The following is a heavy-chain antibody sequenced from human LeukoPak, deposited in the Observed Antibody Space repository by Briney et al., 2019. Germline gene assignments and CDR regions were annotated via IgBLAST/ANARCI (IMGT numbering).Heavy chain of an antibody. Sequence: PGGSLRLSCAASGFTFSNYAMNWVRQAPGKGLEWVSVIGGSGGDTYYADSVKGRFTISRDNSKNRLYLRMNSLRAEDTALYYCGKDFVVVPGLVNYFDSWGQGTLVTVSS. CDR2: IGGSGGDT. J-gene: IGHJ4*02. CDR3: GKDFVVVPGLVNYFDS. D-gene: IGHD2-2*01. V-gene: IGHV3-23*01. CDR1: GFTFSNYA.